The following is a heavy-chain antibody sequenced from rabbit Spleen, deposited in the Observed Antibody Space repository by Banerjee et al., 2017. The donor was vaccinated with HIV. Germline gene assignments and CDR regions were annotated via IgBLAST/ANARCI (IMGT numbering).Heavy chain of an antibody. D-gene: IGHD4-1*01. CDR1: GSSISSNW. V-gene: IGHV1S45*01. CDR3: AGDGDGVIGWNFGW. Sequence: QLVASGGGLVKPGGILTLTSTASGSSISSNWICWVRQAPGKGLQWIACINAGTGRVVDASWAKGRFSFSKTSSTAVTLQMTSLTAADTASYFCAGDGDGVIGWNFGWWGQGTLVTVS. CDR2: INAGTGRV. J-gene: IGHJ6*01.